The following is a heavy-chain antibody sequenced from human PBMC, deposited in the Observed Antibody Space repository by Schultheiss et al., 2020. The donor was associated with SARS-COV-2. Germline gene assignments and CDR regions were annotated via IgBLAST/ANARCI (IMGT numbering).Heavy chain of an antibody. CDR2: IYHSGST. CDR1: GGSISSGDYY. CDR3: ARLVGDSPDY. Sequence: SETLSLTCTVSGGSISSGDYYWSWIRQPPGKGLEWIGSIYHSGSTNYNPSLKSRVTISVDTSKNQFSLHLNSVTPEDTAVYYCARLVGDSPDYWGQGTLVTVSS. V-gene: IGHV4-39*07. J-gene: IGHJ4*02. D-gene: IGHD3-3*01.